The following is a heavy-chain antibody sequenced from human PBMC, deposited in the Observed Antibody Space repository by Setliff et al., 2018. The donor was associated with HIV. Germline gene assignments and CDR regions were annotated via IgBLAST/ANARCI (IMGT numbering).Heavy chain of an antibody. CDR1: GGSISSYY. V-gene: IGHV4-59*01. J-gene: IGHJ3*02. CDR3: ARSMHYPGDDAFDI. D-gene: IGHD3-10*01. CDR2: IYYSGST. Sequence: SETLSLTCAVSGGSISSYYWSWIRQPPGKGLEWIGYIYYSGSTNYNPSLKGRVTISVDTSKNQFSLKLSSVTATDTAVYYCARSMHYPGDDAFDIWGQGTMVTVSS.